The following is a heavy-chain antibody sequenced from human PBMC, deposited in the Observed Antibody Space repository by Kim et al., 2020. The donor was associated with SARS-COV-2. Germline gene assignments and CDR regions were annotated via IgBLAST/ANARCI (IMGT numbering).Heavy chain of an antibody. CDR2: INPSGGKT. V-gene: IGHV1-46*04. J-gene: IGHJ4*02. CDR1: GYIFTSYH. Sequence: ASVKVSCNASGYIFTSYHMHWVRQAPGQGLEWMGIINPSGGKTYYAQKLQGRITVTTDTSANTVYMQLSSLTSEDTAMYYCAREQTAGFYNYWGQGTLVTVSS. D-gene: IGHD3-9*01. CDR3: AREQTAGFYNY.